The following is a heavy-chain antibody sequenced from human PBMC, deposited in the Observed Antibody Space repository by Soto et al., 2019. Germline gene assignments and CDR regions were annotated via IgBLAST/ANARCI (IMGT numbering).Heavy chain of an antibody. D-gene: IGHD5-12*01. J-gene: IGHJ5*02. CDR2: IYYSGST. V-gene: IGHV4-59*08. CDR3: ARRGQREYSGYDSGWFDP. CDR1: GGSISSYY. Sequence: PSETLSLTCTVSGGSISSYYWSWIRQPPGKGLEWIGYIYYSGSTNYNPSLKSRVTISVDTSKNQFSLKLSSVTAADTAVYYCARRGQREYSGYDSGWFDPWGQGTLVTVSS.